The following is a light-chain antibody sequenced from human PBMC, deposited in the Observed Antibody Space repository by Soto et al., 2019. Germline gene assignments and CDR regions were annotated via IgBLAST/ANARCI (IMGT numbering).Light chain of an antibody. V-gene: IGKV3-15*01. Sequence: EIVMTQSPATLSVSPGERATLSCRASQGVSSNLAWYQQKPGQAPRLLIYGASTRATGIPARFSGSGSGTEFTLTISSLQSEDFAVYSCQQYNNWPPITFGQETRLEIK. CDR2: GAS. CDR3: QQYNNWPPIT. J-gene: IGKJ5*01. CDR1: QGVSSN.